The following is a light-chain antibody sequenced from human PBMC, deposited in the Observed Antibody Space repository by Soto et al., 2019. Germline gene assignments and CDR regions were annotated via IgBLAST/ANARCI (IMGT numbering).Light chain of an antibody. V-gene: IGKV1-5*03. CDR1: QSISSL. Sequence: DIQMTQSPSTLSASVGVRVTITCRASQSISSLLAWYQHKPGKAPKLLIYKASSLESGVPSRFSGSGSGTEFTLTISSMQPDDFATYYCQQFNSYWTFGQGTKVEIK. CDR3: QQFNSYWT. J-gene: IGKJ1*01. CDR2: KAS.